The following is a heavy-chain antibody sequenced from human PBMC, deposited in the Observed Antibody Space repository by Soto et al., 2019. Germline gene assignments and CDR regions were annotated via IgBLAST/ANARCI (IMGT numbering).Heavy chain of an antibody. D-gene: IGHD5-12*01. V-gene: IGHV3-30*17. Sequence: QEKLVESGGGVVQPGGSLRLSCEASGFMFSSYALHWVRQAPGKGLEWLAIISYDGGNTYYADSVKGRFTISRDGSRYTVYLEMDSLRPEDTCVYYCARDPRPSGYDRHMDVWGQGTTVTVS. CDR1: GFMFSSYA. CDR2: ISYDGGNT. J-gene: IGHJ6*02. CDR3: ARDPRPSGYDRHMDV.